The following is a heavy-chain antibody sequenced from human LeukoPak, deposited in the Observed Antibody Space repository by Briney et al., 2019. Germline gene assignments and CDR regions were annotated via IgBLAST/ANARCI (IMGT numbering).Heavy chain of an antibody. J-gene: IGHJ4*02. Sequence: GGSLRLSCAASGFTFSSYSMNWVRQAPGKGLEWVSYISSSSSTIYYADSVKGRFTISRDNAKNSLYLQMNSLRAEDTAVYYCARDHTQGAGSQGFDYWGQGTLVTVSS. V-gene: IGHV3-48*01. CDR3: ARDHTQGAGSQGFDY. D-gene: IGHD5-24*01. CDR2: ISSSSSTI. CDR1: GFTFSSYS.